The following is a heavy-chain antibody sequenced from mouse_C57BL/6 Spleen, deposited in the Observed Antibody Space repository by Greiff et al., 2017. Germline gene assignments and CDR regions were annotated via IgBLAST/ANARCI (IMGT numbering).Heavy chain of an antibody. J-gene: IGHJ4*01. V-gene: IGHV1-64*01. D-gene: IGHD1-1*01. CDR1: GYTFTSYW. CDR3: AREEGYGSSYDYAMDY. Sequence: VQLQQPGAELVKPGASVKLSCKASGYTFTSYWMHWVKQRPGQGLEWIGMIHPNSGSTNYNEKFKGKATLTVDKSSSTAYMQLSSLTSEDSAVYYCAREEGYGSSYDYAMDYWGQGTSVTVSS. CDR2: IHPNSGST.